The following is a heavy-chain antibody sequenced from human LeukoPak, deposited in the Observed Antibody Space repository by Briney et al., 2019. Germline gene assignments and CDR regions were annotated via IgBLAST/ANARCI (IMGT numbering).Heavy chain of an antibody. V-gene: IGHV3-23*01. CDR3: ARTFNGFDPTFDY. CDR2: ISADGDGP. Sequence: PGGSLRLSCAASGFTFSSHAMNWVRQVPGKGLVWVSTISADGDGPHYADSVKGRFTISRVNSKNTLFLQMNSLRDGDTAVYFCARTFNGFDPTFDYWGQGTLVTVSP. CDR1: GFTFSSHA. J-gene: IGHJ4*02. D-gene: IGHD6-25*01.